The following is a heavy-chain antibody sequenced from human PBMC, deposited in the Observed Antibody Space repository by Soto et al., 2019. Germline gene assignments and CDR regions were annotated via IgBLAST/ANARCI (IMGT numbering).Heavy chain of an antibody. CDR2: ISGSGGST. D-gene: IGHD5-12*01. CDR1: GFTFSSYA. Sequence: PGGSLRLSCAASGFTFSSYAMSWVRQAAGKGLEWVSAISGSGGSTYYADSVKGRFTISRDNSKNTLYLQMNSLRAEDTAVYYCAKSEGSGSGYDLNYYGMDVWGQGTTVTVSS. V-gene: IGHV3-23*01. CDR3: AKSEGSGSGYDLNYYGMDV. J-gene: IGHJ6*02.